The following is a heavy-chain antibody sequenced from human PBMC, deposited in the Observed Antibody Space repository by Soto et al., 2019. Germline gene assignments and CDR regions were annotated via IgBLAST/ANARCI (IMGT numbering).Heavy chain of an antibody. D-gene: IGHD6-19*01. Sequence: SVKVSCKPSGDNFNTYTIAWVRQAPGQGLEWMGGIIPIYGAASYAQKFQDRVTITADGSTNTVYMELSSLTSEDTALYYCAARVSVAGPAIDYWGQGTRVTVSS. V-gene: IGHV1-69*13. CDR1: GDNFNTYT. CDR2: IIPIYGAA. CDR3: AARVSVAGPAIDY. J-gene: IGHJ4*02.